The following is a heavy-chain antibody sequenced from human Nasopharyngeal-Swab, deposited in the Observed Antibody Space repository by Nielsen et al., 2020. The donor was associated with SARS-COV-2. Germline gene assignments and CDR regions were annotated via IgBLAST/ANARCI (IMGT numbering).Heavy chain of an antibody. J-gene: IGHJ5*02. CDR3: ARFSGSYSLNWFDP. CDR2: IFYSGST. Sequence: GSLRLSCTVSGGSISNYYWSWIRQPPGKGLEWIGQIFYSGSTNYNPSIKTRVTISVDTSKNEFSLKLNSVTAADTAVYYCARFSGSYSLNWFDPWGQGILVIVSS. V-gene: IGHV4-59*01. CDR1: GGSISNYY. D-gene: IGHD3-10*01.